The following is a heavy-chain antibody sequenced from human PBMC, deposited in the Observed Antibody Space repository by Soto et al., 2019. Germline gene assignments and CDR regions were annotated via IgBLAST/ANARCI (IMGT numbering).Heavy chain of an antibody. CDR1: GFTFSNYA. D-gene: IGHD3-3*01. CDR3: AKGSYDFWSGYRYNWFDS. J-gene: IGHJ5*01. CDR2: ISGSAAST. V-gene: IGHV3-23*01. Sequence: EVQLLESGGDLVQPGGSPRLSCAVSGFTFSNYAMSWVRQAPGKGLEWVSAISGSAASTYYADSVKGRFTISRDNSKNTLYLQMNSLRAEDTAVYYCAKGSYDFWSGYRYNWFDSWGQGTLVTVSS.